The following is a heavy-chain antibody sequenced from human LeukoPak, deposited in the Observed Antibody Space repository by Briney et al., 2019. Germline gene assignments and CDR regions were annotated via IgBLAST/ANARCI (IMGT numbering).Heavy chain of an antibody. V-gene: IGHV3-23*01. CDR2: ISSSGDVT. CDR1: GFTFSSYS. CDR3: VKDRPNWPIDY. Sequence: GGSLRLSCAASGFTFSSYSMTWVRQAPGKGLEWVSSISSSGDVTYYADSVKGRFTISRDNSKNTQYLQMNSLRVDDTAVYYCVKDRPNWPIDYWGQGTLVTASS. D-gene: IGHD1-1*01. J-gene: IGHJ4*02.